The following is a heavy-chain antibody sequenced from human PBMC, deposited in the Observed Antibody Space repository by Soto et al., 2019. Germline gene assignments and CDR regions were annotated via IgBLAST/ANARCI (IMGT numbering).Heavy chain of an antibody. CDR3: TRQYYYDSSGPYPDMGGLGY. D-gene: IGHD3-22*01. V-gene: IGHV3-73*01. Sequence: GGSLRLSCAASGFTFSGSAMHWVRQASGKGLEWVGRIRSKANSYATAYAASVKGRFTISRDDSKNTAYLQMNSLKTEDTAVYYCTRQYYYDSSGPYPDMGGLGYWGQGTLVTVSS. J-gene: IGHJ4*02. CDR1: GFTFSGSA. CDR2: IRSKANSYAT.